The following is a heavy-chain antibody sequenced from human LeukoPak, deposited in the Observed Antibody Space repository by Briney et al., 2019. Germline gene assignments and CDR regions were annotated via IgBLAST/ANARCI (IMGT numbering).Heavy chain of an antibody. D-gene: IGHD2-2*02. CDR3: ASYNCSSTSCYKAYYYYYYMDV. Sequence: SVKVSCKASGGTFRSYAISWVRQAPGQGLEWMGGIIPIFGTANYAQKFQGRVTITADESTSTAYMELSSLRSEDTAVYYCASYNCSSTSCYKAYYYYYYMDVWGKGTTVTVSS. V-gene: IGHV1-69*01. CDR1: GGTFRSYA. J-gene: IGHJ6*03. CDR2: IIPIFGTA.